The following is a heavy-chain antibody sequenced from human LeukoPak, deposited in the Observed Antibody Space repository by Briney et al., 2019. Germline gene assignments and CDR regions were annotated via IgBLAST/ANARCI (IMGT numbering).Heavy chain of an antibody. D-gene: IGHD5-12*01. J-gene: IGHJ4*02. CDR1: GFTFSNTW. Sequence: GGSLRLSCAVSGFTFSNTWMSWVRQAPGKGLEWVGRIKSKTDGGTTDYAAPVKGRFTISRDDSKNTLYLQMDSLKTEDTAVYFCGQASGYDRYWGQGTLVTASS. CDR3: GQASGYDRY. CDR2: IKSKTDGGTT. V-gene: IGHV3-15*01.